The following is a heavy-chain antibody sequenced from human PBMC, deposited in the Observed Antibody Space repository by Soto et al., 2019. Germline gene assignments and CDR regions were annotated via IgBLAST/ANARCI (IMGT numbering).Heavy chain of an antibody. D-gene: IGHD1-1*01. CDR3: AGEVQELNGYNGY. Sequence: GGSLRLSCAASGFTFSNYAMSWVRQAPGKGLEWVSGISGNGDTTYYADSVKGRFTISRDNSKNTLYLQMNSLRAEDTAVFYCAGEVQELNGYNGYWGQGTLVTVSS. J-gene: IGHJ4*02. CDR1: GFTFSNYA. CDR2: ISGNGDTT. V-gene: IGHV3-23*01.